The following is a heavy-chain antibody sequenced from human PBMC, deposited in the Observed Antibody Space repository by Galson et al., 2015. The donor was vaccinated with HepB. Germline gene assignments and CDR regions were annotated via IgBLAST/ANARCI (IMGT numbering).Heavy chain of an antibody. V-gene: IGHV1-18*04. J-gene: IGHJ3*02. D-gene: IGHD6-13*01. CDR3: ASLDSSSPFDAFDI. CDR2: ISTNSGKT. CDR1: GYTFTSNG. Sequence: SVKVSCKASGYTFTSNGLSWVRQAPGKGLEWMGWISTNSGKTNYAQKFQGRVTLTTDTSTTTAYMELSSLRSEDTAVYYCASLDSSSPFDAFDIWGQGTMVTVSS.